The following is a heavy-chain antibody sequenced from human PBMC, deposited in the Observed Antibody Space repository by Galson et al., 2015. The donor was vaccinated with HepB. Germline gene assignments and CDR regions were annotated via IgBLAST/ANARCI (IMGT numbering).Heavy chain of an antibody. CDR2: IDPSDSYT. CDR1: GYSFTSYW. Sequence: QSGAEVKKPGESLRISCKGSGYSFTSYWINWVRQMPGKGLEWMGRIDPSDSYTNYSPSFQGHVTISADKSISTAYLQWSSLKASDTAMYYCASRIATAGFLSPVDIWGQGTMVTVSS. V-gene: IGHV5-10-1*01. D-gene: IGHD6-13*01. J-gene: IGHJ3*02. CDR3: ASRIATAGFLSPVDI.